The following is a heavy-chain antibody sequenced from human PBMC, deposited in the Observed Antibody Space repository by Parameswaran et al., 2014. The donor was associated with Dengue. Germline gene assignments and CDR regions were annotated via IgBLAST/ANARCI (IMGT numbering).Heavy chain of an antibody. J-gene: IGHJ6*02. D-gene: IGHD3-22*01. V-gene: IGHV1-69*02. CDR3: ATYVLRITMIVANYGMDV. CDR2: IIPILGIA. Sequence: WVRQAPGQGLEWMGRIIPILGIANYAQKFQGRVTITADKSTSTAYMELSSLRSEDTAVYYCATYVLRITMIVANYGMDVWGQGTTVTVSS.